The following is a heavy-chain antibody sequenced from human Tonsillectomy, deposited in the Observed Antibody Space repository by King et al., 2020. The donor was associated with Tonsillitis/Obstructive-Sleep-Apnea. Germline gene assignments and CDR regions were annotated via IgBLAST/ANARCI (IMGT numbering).Heavy chain of an antibody. J-gene: IGHJ3*02. D-gene: IGHD2-15*01. CDR2: IYPGDSDT. V-gene: IGHV5-51*01. Sequence: VQLVESGAEVKKPGESLKISCKGSGYSFTSYWIGWVRQMPGKGLEWMGIIYPGDSDTRYSPSFQGQVTISADKSISTAYLQWSSLKASDTAMYYYARGSGGSCYQCQAFDIWGQGTMVTVSS. CDR1: GYSFTSYW. CDR3: ARGSGGSCYQCQAFDI.